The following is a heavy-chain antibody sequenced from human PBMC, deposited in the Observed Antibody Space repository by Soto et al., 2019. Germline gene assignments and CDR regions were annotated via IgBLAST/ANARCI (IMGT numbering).Heavy chain of an antibody. Sequence: QVPLVQSGAEVKKPGSSVKVSCKASGGTFSSYAISWVRQAPGQGLEWMGGIIPIFGTANYAQKFQGRVTITADKSTSTAYMELSSLRSEDTAVYYCARGGLSYYDFWSGYYLDYWGQGTLVTVSS. D-gene: IGHD3-3*01. CDR3: ARGGLSYYDFWSGYYLDY. V-gene: IGHV1-69*06. J-gene: IGHJ4*02. CDR1: GGTFSSYA. CDR2: IIPIFGTA.